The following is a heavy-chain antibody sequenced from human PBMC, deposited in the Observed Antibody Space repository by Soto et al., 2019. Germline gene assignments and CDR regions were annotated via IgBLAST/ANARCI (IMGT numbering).Heavy chain of an antibody. J-gene: IGHJ5*02. CDR3: ARQHGPMTSEKWCDP. D-gene: IGHD3-22*01. CDR2: ISTYSGET. Sequence: QVHLVQSGVEVKTPGASVKVSCQASGYTFFTYDISWVRQAPGQGLEWMGWISTYSGETKYAQKFQGRVTMTTDTSTTTAYLELRSLRSDDTAVDYCARQHGPMTSEKWCDPWGQGTLVTVSS. CDR1: GYTFFTYD. V-gene: IGHV1-18*01.